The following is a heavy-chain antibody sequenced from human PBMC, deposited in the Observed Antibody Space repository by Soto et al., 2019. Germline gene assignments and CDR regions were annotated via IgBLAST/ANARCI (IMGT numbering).Heavy chain of an antibody. V-gene: IGHV4-38-2*02. D-gene: IGHD1-1*01. Sequence: SETLSLTCTVSGFAISRGYYWSWVRQPPGKGLEWIGSIYPSVSSYHNPSLATRLRLSIDTSKNQFTLNLTSVTAADTALYFCAREKVGTTFFDNWGQGIQVTVSS. CDR1: GFAISRGYY. J-gene: IGHJ4*02. CDR2: IYPSVSS. CDR3: AREKVGTTFFDN.